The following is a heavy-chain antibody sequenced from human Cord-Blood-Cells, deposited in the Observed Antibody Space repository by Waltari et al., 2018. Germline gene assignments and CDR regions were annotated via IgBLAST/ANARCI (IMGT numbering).Heavy chain of an antibody. Sequence: QVQLVESGGGVVQPGRSLRLSCAASGFTFSSYAMHWVRQAPGKGLEWVAVISYDGSNKYYVDSVKGRFTISRDNSKNTLYLQMNSLRAEDTAVYYCARDLNYDYWGQGTLVTVSS. CDR2: ISYDGSNK. J-gene: IGHJ4*02. D-gene: IGHD1-7*01. CDR1: GFTFSSYA. CDR3: ARDLNYDY. V-gene: IGHV3-30*04.